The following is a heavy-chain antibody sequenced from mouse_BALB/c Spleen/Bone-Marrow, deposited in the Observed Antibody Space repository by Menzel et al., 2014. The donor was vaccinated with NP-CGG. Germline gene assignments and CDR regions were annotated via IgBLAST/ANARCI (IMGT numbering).Heavy chain of an antibody. CDR1: GYTFTSYW. CDR3: ARNWVYFDY. CDR2: IDPSDSET. J-gene: IGHJ2*01. Sequence: VQGVESGAELVKPGAPVKLSCKASGYTFTSYWMNWVKQRPGRGLEWIGRIDPSDSETHYNQKFKDKATLTVDKSSSTAYIQLSSLTSEDSAVYYCARNWVYFDYWGQGTTLTVSS. V-gene: IGHV1-69*02. D-gene: IGHD4-1*01.